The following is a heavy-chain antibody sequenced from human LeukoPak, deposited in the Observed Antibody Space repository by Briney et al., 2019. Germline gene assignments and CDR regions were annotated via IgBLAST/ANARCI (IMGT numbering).Heavy chain of an antibody. CDR3: ARDTENSTYGWGAFDI. J-gene: IGHJ3*02. V-gene: IGHV3-66*01. CDR2: IYSGGNT. D-gene: IGHD2/OR15-2a*01. Sequence: GGSLRLSCAASGFTVSRNNMNWVPQAPGKGLEWVSVIYSGGNTYYADSVKDRFTISRDKSKNTLYLQMSGLRTDDTAVYYCARDTENSTYGWGAFDIWAQGTMVTVSS. CDR1: GFTVSRNN.